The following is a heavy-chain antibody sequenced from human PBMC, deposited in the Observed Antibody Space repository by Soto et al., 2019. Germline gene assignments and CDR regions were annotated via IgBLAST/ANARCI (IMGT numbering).Heavy chain of an antibody. CDR1: GGTFSSYA. CDR3: ARNDFWSGYPVRAFDY. Sequence: QVQLVQSGAEVKKPGSSVKVSCKASGGTFSSYAISWVRQAPGQGLEWMGGTIPIFGTANYAQKFQGRVTITADESTSTAYMELSSLRSEDTAVYYCARNDFWSGYPVRAFDYWGQGTMVTVSS. V-gene: IGHV1-69*01. J-gene: IGHJ4*02. CDR2: TIPIFGTA. D-gene: IGHD3-3*01.